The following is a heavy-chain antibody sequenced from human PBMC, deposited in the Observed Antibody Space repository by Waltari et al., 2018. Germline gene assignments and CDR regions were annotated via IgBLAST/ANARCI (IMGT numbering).Heavy chain of an antibody. CDR1: GCPITSHH. J-gene: IGHJ4*02. D-gene: IGHD6-19*01. V-gene: IGHV4-59*11. CDR2: IYYSGST. Sequence: QVQLQESDPGLVKPSETLSLLFPVTGCPITSHHWIWIRPPPGRGREWIGYIYYSGSTNYNPSHKSRVTISVDTSKNQFSLKLSSVTAADTAVYYCARSLVLKDTVAGTGGFDYWGQGTLVTVSS. CDR3: ARSLVLKDTVAGTGGFDY.